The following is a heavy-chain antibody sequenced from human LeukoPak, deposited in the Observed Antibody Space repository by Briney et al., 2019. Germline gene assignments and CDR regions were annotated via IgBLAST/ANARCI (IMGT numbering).Heavy chain of an antibody. J-gene: IGHJ4*02. V-gene: IGHV3-64D*06. CDR3: VKESTTYYDILTGYYTPYYFDY. CDR2: ISSNGGST. Sequence: AGGSLRLSCSASGFTFSSYAMHWVRQAPGKGLEYVSAISSNGGSTYYADSVKGRFTISRDNSKNTLYLQMSSLRAEDTAVYYRVKESTTYYDILTGYYTPYYFDYWGQGTLVTVSS. CDR1: GFTFSSYA. D-gene: IGHD3-9*01.